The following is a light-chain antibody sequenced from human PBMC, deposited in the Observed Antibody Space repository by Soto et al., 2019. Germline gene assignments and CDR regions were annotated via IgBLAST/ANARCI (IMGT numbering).Light chain of an antibody. J-gene: IGKJ4*01. CDR3: QQYGSSPLT. CDR1: QSVSSSF. CDR2: GTF. Sequence: EIVLTQSPGTLSLSPGERATLSCRASQSVSSSFLAWYQQKPGQAPRLLIYGTFSRATGITDRFSGSGSGTDFTLTISRLEPEDFAVYYCQQYGSSPLTFGGGTKVEMK. V-gene: IGKV3-20*01.